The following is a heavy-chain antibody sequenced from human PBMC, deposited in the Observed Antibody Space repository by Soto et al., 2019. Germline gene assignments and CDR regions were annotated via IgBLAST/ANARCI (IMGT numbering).Heavy chain of an antibody. Sequence: SETLSLTCTVSGGSISSSSYYWGWIRQPPGKGLEWIGSIYYSGSTYYNPSLKSRVTISVDTSKNQFSLKLSSVTAADTGVYYCRRHKGWLFPFDYRGQGTLGPVAS. V-gene: IGHV4-39*01. D-gene: IGHD3-10*01. J-gene: IGHJ4*02. CDR3: RRHKGWLFPFDY. CDR2: IYYSGST. CDR1: GGSISSSSYY.